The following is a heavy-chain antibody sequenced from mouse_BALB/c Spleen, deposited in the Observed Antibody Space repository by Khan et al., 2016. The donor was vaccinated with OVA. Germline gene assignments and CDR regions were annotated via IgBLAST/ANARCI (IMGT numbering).Heavy chain of an antibody. Sequence: QVQLQQSGAELVKPGASVKLSCKASGYTFTSYYMYWVKQRPGQGLEWIGEINPSDGDTNFTEKFKSKATLTVDKSSSTAYMQLSSLTSEDSAVXYCTRSGYGTFAYWGQGTLVTVSA. CDR1: GYTFTSYY. CDR2: INPSDGDT. CDR3: TRSGYGTFAY. V-gene: IGHV1S81*02. J-gene: IGHJ3*01. D-gene: IGHD2-1*01.